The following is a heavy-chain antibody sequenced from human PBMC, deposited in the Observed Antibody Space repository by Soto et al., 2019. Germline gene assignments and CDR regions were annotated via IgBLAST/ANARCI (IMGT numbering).Heavy chain of an antibody. CDR2: IYWNDTK. V-gene: IGHV2-5*01. Sequence: SGPTLVNPTQTLTLTCSFSGFSLNTGGVAVGWIRQPPGKALEWLALIYWNDTKQYSPSLETRLTVTKDTSKNQVVLTVTKLSPVDTGTYYCAHKLRYLDPMDVWGQGTTVTVSS. CDR1: GFSLNTGGVA. J-gene: IGHJ6*02. CDR3: AHKLRYLDPMDV. D-gene: IGHD3-9*01.